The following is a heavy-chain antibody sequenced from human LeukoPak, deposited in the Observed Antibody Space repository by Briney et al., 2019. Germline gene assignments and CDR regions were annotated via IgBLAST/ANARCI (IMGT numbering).Heavy chain of an antibody. J-gene: IGHJ3*02. CDR1: GYTFTGYY. Sequence: ASVKVSCKASGYTFTGYYIHWVRQAPGQGLEWMGRINPNSGGADYAQKFQGRVSMTRDTSISTAYMELSSLRSDDTAIYYCARGPRLDSSGWYYGAFDIWGQGTMVTVS. CDR3: ARGPRLDSSGWYYGAFDI. V-gene: IGHV1-2*06. D-gene: IGHD6-19*01. CDR2: INPNSGGA.